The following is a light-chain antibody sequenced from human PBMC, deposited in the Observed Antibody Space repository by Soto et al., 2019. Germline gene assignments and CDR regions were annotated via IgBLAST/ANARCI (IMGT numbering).Light chain of an antibody. CDR2: GAS. J-gene: IGKJ1*01. V-gene: IGKV3-20*01. Sequence: EIVLTQSPATLSLSPGERATLSCRASQSVSSYLAWYQQRPGQAPRLLIYGASTRATGIPARFSGSGSGTDFTLTISRLEPEDFAVYYCHQYDSWTFGQGTKVDIK. CDR3: HQYDSWT. CDR1: QSVSSY.